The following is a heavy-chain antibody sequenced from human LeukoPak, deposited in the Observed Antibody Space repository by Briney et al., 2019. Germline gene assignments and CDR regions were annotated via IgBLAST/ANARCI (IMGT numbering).Heavy chain of an antibody. V-gene: IGHV4-4*07. CDR1: GGSISSYY. J-gene: IGHJ3*02. D-gene: IGHD3-10*01. CDR2: IYTSGST. Sequence: PSETLSLTCTVSGGSISSYYGSWIRQPAGKGLEWIGRIYTSGSTNYNPSPKSRVTMSVDKSRNQFSLKLSSVTAADTAVYYCARDPSSGSYYYDAFDIWGQGTMVTVSS. CDR3: ARDPSSGSYYYDAFDI.